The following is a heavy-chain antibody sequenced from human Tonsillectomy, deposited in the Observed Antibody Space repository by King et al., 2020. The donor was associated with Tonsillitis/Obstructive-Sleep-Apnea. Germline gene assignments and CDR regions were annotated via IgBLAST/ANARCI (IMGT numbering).Heavy chain of an antibody. V-gene: IGHV4-34*01. J-gene: IGHJ4*02. CDR3: ARGRFWYY. CDR1: GGSFSGYY. D-gene: IGHD3-3*01. CDR2: INHSGST. Sequence: VQLQQWGAGLFKPSETLSLTCAVYGGSFSGYYWSWIRQPPGKGLEWIGEINHSGSTNYNPSLKSRVTISVDTSKNQFSLKLSSVTAADTAVYYCARGRFWYYWGQGTLVTVSS.